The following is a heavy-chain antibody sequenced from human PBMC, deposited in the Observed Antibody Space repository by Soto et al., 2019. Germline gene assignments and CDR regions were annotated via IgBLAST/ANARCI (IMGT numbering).Heavy chain of an antibody. J-gene: IGHJ4*02. CDR3: ARLGPNFWDGYRPSERNDY. CDR1: AGTFSCYA. D-gene: IGHD3-3*01. Sequence: SSVKVACKASAGTFSCYAISWVRQGPGEGLEWMGGIIPIFGTANYAQKFQGRVTITADGSTSTSYMELNSLRSDDTAVYFCARLGPNFWDGYRPSERNDYWGQGTLVTVSS. CDR2: IIPIFGTA. V-gene: IGHV1-69*13.